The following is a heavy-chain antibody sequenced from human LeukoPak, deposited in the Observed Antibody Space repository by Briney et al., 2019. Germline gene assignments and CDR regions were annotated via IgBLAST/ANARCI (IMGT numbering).Heavy chain of an antibody. Sequence: SETLSLTCTVSGGSVSSYYWSWIRQPPGKGLEWIGYIYYSGITNYNPSLKSRLIISVDTSKNQFSLKLRSVTAADTAMYYCARAGRWEGRPHAFDIWGQGTMVTVSS. CDR2: IYYSGIT. CDR3: ARAGRWEGRPHAFDI. V-gene: IGHV4-59*02. J-gene: IGHJ3*02. D-gene: IGHD1-14*01. CDR1: GGSVSSYY.